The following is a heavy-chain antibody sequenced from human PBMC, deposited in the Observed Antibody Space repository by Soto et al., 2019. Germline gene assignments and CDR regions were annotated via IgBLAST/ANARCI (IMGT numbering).Heavy chain of an antibody. CDR1: GFTFSSYG. Sequence: QVQLVESGGGVVQPGRSLRLSCAASGFTFSSYGMHWVRQAPGKGLEWVAVISYDGSNKYYADSVKGRFTISRDNSKNTLYLQMNSLRAEDTAVYYCAKVIGSWSFYGMDVW. J-gene: IGHJ6*01. CDR3: AKVIGSWSFYGMDV. D-gene: IGHD6-13*01. V-gene: IGHV3-30*18. CDR2: ISYDGSNK.